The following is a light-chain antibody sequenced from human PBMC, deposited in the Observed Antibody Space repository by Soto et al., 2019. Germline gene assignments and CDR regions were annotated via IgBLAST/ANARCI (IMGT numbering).Light chain of an antibody. J-gene: IGKJ2*01. CDR1: QGISSY. CDR2: AAS. Sequence: DIQLTQSPSSLSASVGDRVTITCRASQGISSYLAWYQQKPRKAPKLLIYAASTLQSGVPSRFSGSRSGTEFTLTISSLQPEDFATYYCQQHYSSPYTFGQGTQLAIK. CDR3: QQHYSSPYT. V-gene: IGKV1-9*01.